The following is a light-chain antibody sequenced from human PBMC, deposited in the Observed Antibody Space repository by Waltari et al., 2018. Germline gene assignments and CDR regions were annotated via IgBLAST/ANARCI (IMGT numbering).Light chain of an antibody. J-gene: IGKJ4*01. Sequence: AVQLTQSPSSLSASVGDRVTITCRASQGISSFLAWYQQKPGKAPKLLISDAASLKSGVPSRFSGSGSGTDFTLTITSMQPDDFATYYCQHYKNFPLTFGGGTNVEV. V-gene: IGKV1D-13*01. CDR2: DAA. CDR1: QGISSF. CDR3: QHYKNFPLT.